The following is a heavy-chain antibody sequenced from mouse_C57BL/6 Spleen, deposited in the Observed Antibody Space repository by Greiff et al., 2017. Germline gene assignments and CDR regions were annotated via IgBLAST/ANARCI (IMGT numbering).Heavy chain of an antibody. V-gene: IGHV1-22*01. CDR2: INPNNGGT. CDR3: ARCGAGTGYLDY. J-gene: IGHJ2*01. Sequence: EVQLQQSGPELVKPGASVKMSCKASGYTFTDYNMHWVKQSHGKSLEWIGYINPNNGGTSYNQTFKGKATLTLTQSSSTTYMEVRSQTSEDSSVDYCARCGAGTGYLDYWGKGTTLTVSS. D-gene: IGHD4-1*01. CDR1: GYTFTDYN.